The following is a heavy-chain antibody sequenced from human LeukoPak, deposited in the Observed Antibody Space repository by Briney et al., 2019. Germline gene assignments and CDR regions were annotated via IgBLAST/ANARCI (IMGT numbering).Heavy chain of an antibody. CDR2: IYPGDSDT. D-gene: IGHD2-15*01. CDR3: ARHFCYDNRCYSYFDY. Sequence: GESLKISCKGSGYSFSSHWIGWVRQMPGKGLEWMGIIYPGDSDTRCSPSFQGQVTISADKSISTAYLQWSSLKASDTAMYYCARHFCYDNRCYSYFDYWGQGTLVTVSS. J-gene: IGHJ4*02. CDR1: GYSFSSHW. V-gene: IGHV5-51*01.